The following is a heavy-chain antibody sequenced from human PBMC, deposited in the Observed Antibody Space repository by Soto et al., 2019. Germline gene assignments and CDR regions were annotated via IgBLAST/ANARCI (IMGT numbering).Heavy chain of an antibody. V-gene: IGHV4-38-2*02. CDR3: ARVGPYCGGDCYSPPP. Sequence: SETLSLTCTVSGYSIRNGYYWGWIRQPPGKGLEWIGTIYHSGSTYYNPSLKSRVTISVDASENHFSLKLSSVTAADTAVYYCARVGPYCGGDCYSPPPWGQGTLVTSPQ. CDR1: GYSIRNGYY. J-gene: IGHJ5*02. D-gene: IGHD2-21*02. CDR2: IYHSGST.